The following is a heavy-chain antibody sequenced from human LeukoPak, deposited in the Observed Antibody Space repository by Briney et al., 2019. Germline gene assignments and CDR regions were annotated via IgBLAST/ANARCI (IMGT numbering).Heavy chain of an antibody. V-gene: IGHV3-21*01. Sequence: GGSLRLSCAASGFTFSSYSMNWVRQAPGKGLEWVSSISSSSSYIYYADSVKGRFTISRDNAKNSLYLQMNSLRPEDTAVYYCARVGSSLTYYFDYWGQGTLVTVSS. CDR2: ISSSSSYI. CDR3: ARVGSSLTYYFDY. D-gene: IGHD6-13*01. CDR1: GFTFSSYS. J-gene: IGHJ4*02.